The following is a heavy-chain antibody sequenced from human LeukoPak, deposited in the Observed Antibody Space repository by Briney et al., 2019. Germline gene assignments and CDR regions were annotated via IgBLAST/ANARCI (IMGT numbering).Heavy chain of an antibody. CDR3: ASGRPYDFWSGSPFDP. Sequence: SVKVSCKASGGTFSSYAISWVRQAPGQGLEWMGGIIPIFGTANYAQKFQGGVTITADESTSTAYMELSSLRSEDTAVYYCASGRPYDFWSGSPFDPWGQGTLVTVSS. V-gene: IGHV1-69*13. CDR2: IIPIFGTA. J-gene: IGHJ5*02. CDR1: GGTFSSYA. D-gene: IGHD3-3*01.